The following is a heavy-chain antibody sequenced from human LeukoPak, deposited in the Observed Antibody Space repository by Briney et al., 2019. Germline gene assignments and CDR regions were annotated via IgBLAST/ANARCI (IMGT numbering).Heavy chain of an antibody. V-gene: IGHV3-48*03. CDR2: ISSTGNTV. Sequence: GGSLRLSCAASGFTFSSYEMNWVRQAPGQGLEWVAYISSTGNTVHYAGSVKGRFTISRDNAKNSLYLQMNRLRAEDTAVYYCAKAESVVPAAIFDYWGQGTLVTVSS. CDR1: GFTFSSYE. J-gene: IGHJ4*02. D-gene: IGHD2-2*02. CDR3: AKAESVVPAAIFDY.